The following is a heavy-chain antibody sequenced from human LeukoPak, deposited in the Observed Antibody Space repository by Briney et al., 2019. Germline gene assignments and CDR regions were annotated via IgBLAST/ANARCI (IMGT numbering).Heavy chain of an antibody. CDR3: AKDRRPYYDFRSGYYQIDY. CDR2: ISWDGGST. J-gene: IGHJ4*02. CDR1: GFTFDDYA. Sequence: GGSLRLSCAASGFTFDDYAMHWVRQAPGKGLEWVSLISWDGGSTYYADSVKGRFTISRDNSKNSLYLQMNSLRAEDTALYYCAKDRRPYYDFRSGYYQIDYWGQGTLVTVSS. V-gene: IGHV3-43D*03. D-gene: IGHD3-3*01.